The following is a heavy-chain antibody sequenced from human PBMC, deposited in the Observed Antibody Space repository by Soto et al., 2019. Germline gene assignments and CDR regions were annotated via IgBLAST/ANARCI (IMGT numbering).Heavy chain of an antibody. D-gene: IGHD3-10*01. CDR2: SSVYNVNT. Sequence: VQLVQSVSEVKKPGASVKVSCKASGYTFTSYGISWGRQATGQGLEWMGWSSVYNVNTNYAHKLQCRVTMTTDTCTIAGYMQLWSLGYDATPVYSCPRAMVRGSRHIDYWGQGTIFTVSS. CDR1: GYTFTSYG. J-gene: IGHJ4*02. V-gene: IGHV1-18*01. CDR3: PRAMVRGSRHIDY.